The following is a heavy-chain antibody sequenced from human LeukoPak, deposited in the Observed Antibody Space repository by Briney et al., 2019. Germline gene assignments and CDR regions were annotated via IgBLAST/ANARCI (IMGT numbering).Heavy chain of an antibody. D-gene: IGHD3-10*01. CDR2: IYSGGST. V-gene: IGHV3-66*01. CDR1: GFTVSSNY. Sequence: GGSLRLSCAASGFTVSSNYMSWVRQAPGKELEWVSVIYSGGSTYYADSVKGRFTISRDNSKNTLYLQMNSLRAEDTAVYYCARASYGSGSYYFDYWGQGTLVTVSS. CDR3: ARASYGSGSYYFDY. J-gene: IGHJ4*02.